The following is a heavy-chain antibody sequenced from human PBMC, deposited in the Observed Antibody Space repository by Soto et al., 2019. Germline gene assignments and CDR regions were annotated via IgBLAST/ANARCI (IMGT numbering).Heavy chain of an antibody. D-gene: IGHD3-9*01. Sequence: QVQLVQSGAEVKKPGSSVRVSCKASGGSFSYYAISWVRQAPGQGLEWMGGIIPFSAAANYAQKFQGRVTITADESTRMVYRELSSLRPEDTAVYYCARSGEAYYDVLTGSYKGSWFDPWGQGTLVTVSS. CDR1: GGSFSYYA. CDR2: IIPFSAAA. V-gene: IGHV1-69*01. CDR3: ARSGEAYYDVLTGSYKGSWFDP. J-gene: IGHJ5*02.